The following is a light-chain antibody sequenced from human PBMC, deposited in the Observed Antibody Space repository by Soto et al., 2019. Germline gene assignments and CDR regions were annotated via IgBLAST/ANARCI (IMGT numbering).Light chain of an antibody. J-gene: IGLJ1*01. CDR2: RNN. CDR3: AACDDSLSAHV. Sequence: QSVLTQPPSASGTPGQRVTISCSGSSSNIVSNYVYWYQQLPGTAPKLLIYRNNQRPSGVPDRFSGSKSGTSASLAISGLPSEDEPDYYCAACDDSLSAHVFGTGTKVTVL. V-gene: IGLV1-47*01. CDR1: SSNIVSNY.